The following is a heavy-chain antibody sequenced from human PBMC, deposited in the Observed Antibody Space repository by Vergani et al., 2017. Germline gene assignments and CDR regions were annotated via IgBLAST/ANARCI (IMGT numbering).Heavy chain of an antibody. CDR2: ISWNIGSI. V-gene: IGHV3-9*01. Sequence: EVQLVESGGGLVQPGRSLRLSCAASGFTFDDYAMHWVRQAPGQGLEWVSGISWNIGSIGYADSVKGRFTISRDNAKNSLYLQMNSLRAEDTAFYYCAKAGIAAADIYYYYYYMDVWGKGTTVTVSS. J-gene: IGHJ6*03. CDR1: GFTFDDYA. CDR3: AKAGIAAADIYYYYYYMDV. D-gene: IGHD6-13*01.